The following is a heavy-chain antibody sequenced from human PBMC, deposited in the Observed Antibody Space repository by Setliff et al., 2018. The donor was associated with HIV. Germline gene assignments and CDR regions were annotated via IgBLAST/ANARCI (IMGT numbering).Heavy chain of an antibody. Sequence: PSETLSLTCIVSGGSINSTSYYWGWIRQPPGQGLEWIGSISYSGDTCYNTSLKTRITISVDTSTNHLSLKVSSLTAADTAVYYCARDYYDDTYYSPGIYYLYYMDVWGKGTTVTVSS. D-gene: IGHD3-10*01. CDR2: ISYSGDT. J-gene: IGHJ6*03. V-gene: IGHV4-39*07. CDR1: GGSINSTSYY. CDR3: ARDYYDDTYYSPGIYYLYYMDV.